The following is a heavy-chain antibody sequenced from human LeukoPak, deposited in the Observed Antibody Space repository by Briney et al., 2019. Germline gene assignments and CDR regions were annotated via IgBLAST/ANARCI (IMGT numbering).Heavy chain of an antibody. J-gene: IGHJ4*02. CDR3: ARISIVGGPFDY. V-gene: IGHV1-69*04. Sequence: SVKVSCKASGGTFSSYAISWVRQAPGQGLEWMGRIIPILGIANYAQKFQGRVTITTDKSTSTAYMELSSLRSEDTAVYYCARISIVGGPFDYWGQGTLVTASS. CDR2: IIPILGIA. CDR1: GGTFSSYA. D-gene: IGHD1-26*01.